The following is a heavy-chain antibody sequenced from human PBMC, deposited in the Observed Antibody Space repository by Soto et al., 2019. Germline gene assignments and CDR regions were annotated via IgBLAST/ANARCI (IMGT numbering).Heavy chain of an antibody. CDR3: AREDLIKDTAMVNRRWYYYGMDV. Sequence: ASVKVSCKASGYTFTGYYMHWVRQAPGQGLEWMGWINPNSGGTNYAQKFQGWVTMTRDTSISTAYMELSRLRSDDTAVYYCAREDLIKDTAMVNRRWYYYGMDVWGQGTTVTVS. V-gene: IGHV1-2*04. J-gene: IGHJ6*02. CDR2: INPNSGGT. CDR1: GYTFTGYY. D-gene: IGHD5-18*01.